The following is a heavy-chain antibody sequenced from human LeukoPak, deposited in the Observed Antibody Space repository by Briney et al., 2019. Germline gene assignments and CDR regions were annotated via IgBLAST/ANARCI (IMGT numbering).Heavy chain of an antibody. V-gene: IGHV3-48*04. CDR1: GFTFSSYT. CDR3: ARWPSGAKDCGGDCHPFDY. Sequence: PGGSLRLSCAASGFTFSSYTMNWVRQSPGKGLEWLSYISSSSNTIYYADSVKGRFTISRDNAKNSLYLQMNSLRAEDTAVYYCARWPSGAKDCGGDCHPFDYWGQGTLVTVSS. CDR2: ISSSSNTI. D-gene: IGHD2-21*02. J-gene: IGHJ4*02.